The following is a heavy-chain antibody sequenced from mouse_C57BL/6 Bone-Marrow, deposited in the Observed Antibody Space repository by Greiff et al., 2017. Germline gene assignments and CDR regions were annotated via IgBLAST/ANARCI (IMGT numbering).Heavy chain of an antibody. CDR2: IHPNSGST. J-gene: IGHJ4*01. V-gene: IGHV1-64*01. CDR1: GYTFTSYW. CDR3: ARRYYVSSKYYYAMDY. Sequence: VQLQQPGAELVKPGASVKLSCKASGYTFTSYWMHWVKQRPGQGLEWIGMIHPNSGSTNYNEKFKSKATLTVDKSSSTAYMQLSSLTSEDSAVYYCARRYYVSSKYYYAMDYWGQGTSVTVSS. D-gene: IGHD1-1*01.